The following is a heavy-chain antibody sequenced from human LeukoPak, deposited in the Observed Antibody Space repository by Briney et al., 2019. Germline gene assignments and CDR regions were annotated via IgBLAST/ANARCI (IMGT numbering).Heavy chain of an antibody. V-gene: IGHV3-23*01. CDR3: ARDSDSGYGPFAS. CDR1: GFTFSSYA. CDR2: ISGSGGST. D-gene: IGHD5-12*01. J-gene: IGHJ4*02. Sequence: PGGSLRLSCAASGFTFSSYAMTWVRQAPGKGLEWVSAISGSGGSTYYADSVQGRSTISRDNSKTTVYLHMNSLRAEDTAVYYCARDSDSGYGPFASWGQGTLVTVSS.